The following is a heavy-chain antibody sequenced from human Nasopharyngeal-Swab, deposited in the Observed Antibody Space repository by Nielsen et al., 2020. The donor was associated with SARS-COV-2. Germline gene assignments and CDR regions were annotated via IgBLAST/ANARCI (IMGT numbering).Heavy chain of an antibody. J-gene: IGHJ6*02. Sequence: GESLKISCAASGFTFDDCAMHWVRQAPGKGLEWVSLISGDGGSTYYTDSVKGRFTISRDNSKNSLYLQMNSLRTEDTALYYCAKDISSSGYYGMDVWGQGTTVTVSS. D-gene: IGHD6-6*01. CDR2: ISGDGGST. CDR1: GFTFDDCA. V-gene: IGHV3-43*02. CDR3: AKDISSSGYYGMDV.